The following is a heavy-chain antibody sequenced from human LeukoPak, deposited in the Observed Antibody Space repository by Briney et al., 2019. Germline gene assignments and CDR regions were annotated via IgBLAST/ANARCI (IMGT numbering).Heavy chain of an antibody. V-gene: IGHV1-18*01. J-gene: IGHJ5*02. CDR2: ISAYNGNT. D-gene: IGHD4-17*01. Sequence: ASVKVSCKASGYTFTSYGISWVRQAPGQGLEWMGWISAYNGNTNYAQKLQGRVTMTTDTSTSTAYMELRSLRSDDTAVYYCATCRSGGDYYIGHWFDPWGQGTLVTVSS. CDR1: GYTFTSYG. CDR3: ATCRSGGDYYIGHWFDP.